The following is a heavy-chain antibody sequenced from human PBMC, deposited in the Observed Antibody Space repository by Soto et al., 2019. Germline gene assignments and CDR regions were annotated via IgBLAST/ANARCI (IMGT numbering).Heavy chain of an antibody. D-gene: IGHD6-13*01. CDR1: GYTFTSYA. Sequence: ASVKVSCKASGYTFTSYAMHWVRQAPGQRLEWMGWINAGNGNTKYSQKFQGRVTITRDTSASTAYMELSSLRSEDTAVYYCARDLRIAAAGTGTPGYWGQGTLVTVSS. CDR2: INAGNGNT. CDR3: ARDLRIAAAGTGTPGY. V-gene: IGHV1-3*01. J-gene: IGHJ4*02.